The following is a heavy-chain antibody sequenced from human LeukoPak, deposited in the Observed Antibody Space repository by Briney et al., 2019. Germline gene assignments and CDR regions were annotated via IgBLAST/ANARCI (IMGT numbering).Heavy chain of an antibody. D-gene: IGHD3-22*01. CDR3: TTGITMIVVGADIDY. CDR2: IKSKTDGGTT. Sequence: GGSLRLSCAASGFTFSNAWMSWVRQAPGKGLEWVGRIKSKTDGGTTDYAAPVKGRFTISRDDSKNTLYLQMNSLKTEDTAVYYCTTGITMIVVGADIDYWGQGTLVTVSS. J-gene: IGHJ4*02. V-gene: IGHV3-15*01. CDR1: GFTFSNAW.